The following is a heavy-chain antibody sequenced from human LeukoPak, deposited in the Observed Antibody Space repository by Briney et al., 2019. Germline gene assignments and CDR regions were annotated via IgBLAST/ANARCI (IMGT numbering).Heavy chain of an antibody. D-gene: IGHD3-10*01. J-gene: IGHJ4*02. CDR1: GFTFDNYA. CDR3: AKGGLRLYFGQFHY. V-gene: IGHV3-9*01. Sequence: PGGSLRLSCAASGFTFDNYAMHWVRKVPGKGLEWVSGISWNGGIIGYADSVKGRFTISRDSAKNSPYLQMNSLRVEDTALYYCAKGGLRLYFGQFHYWGQGTLVTVSS. CDR2: ISWNGGII.